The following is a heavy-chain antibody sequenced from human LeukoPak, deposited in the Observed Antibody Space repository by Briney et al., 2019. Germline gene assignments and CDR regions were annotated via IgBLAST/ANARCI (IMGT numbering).Heavy chain of an antibody. V-gene: IGHV4-59*01. J-gene: IGHJ4*02. CDR1: GGSISIYY. Sequence: SETLSLTCTVSGGSISIYYWSWVRQPPGKGLEWIGYVYNSGSTDYNPSLKSRVTISADTSKNQFSLRLSSVTAADTAVYYCVRDRELNYWGQGTLVTVSS. CDR2: VYNSGST. CDR3: VRDRELNY. D-gene: IGHD3-10*01.